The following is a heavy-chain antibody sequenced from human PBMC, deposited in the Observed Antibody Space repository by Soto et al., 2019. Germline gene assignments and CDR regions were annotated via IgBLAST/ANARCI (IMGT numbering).Heavy chain of an antibody. V-gene: IGHV1-69*13. CDR3: ARDRPSSSDSYYYYYGMDV. Sequence: ASVKVSCKASGGTFSSYAISWVRQAPGQGLEWMGGIIPIFGTANYAQKFQGRVTITADESTSTAYMELSSLRSEDTAVYYCARDRPSSSDSYYYYYGMDVWGQGTTVTVSS. J-gene: IGHJ6*02. D-gene: IGHD6-6*01. CDR1: GGTFSSYA. CDR2: IIPIFGTA.